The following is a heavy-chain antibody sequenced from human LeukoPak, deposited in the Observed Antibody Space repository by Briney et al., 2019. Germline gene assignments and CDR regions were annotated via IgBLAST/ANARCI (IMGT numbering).Heavy chain of an antibody. CDR1: GFTFSSYA. CDR2: ISYDGSSK. J-gene: IGHJ4*02. D-gene: IGHD3-10*02. Sequence: GGSLRLSCAASGFTFSSYALHWVRQAPGKGLEWVTVISYDGSSKYYADSVKGRFTISRDNSKNTLYLQMNSLRPEDTAVYYCASQYFLILSLYYFDNWGQGTLVTVSS. CDR3: ASQYFLILSLYYFDN. V-gene: IGHV3-30*04.